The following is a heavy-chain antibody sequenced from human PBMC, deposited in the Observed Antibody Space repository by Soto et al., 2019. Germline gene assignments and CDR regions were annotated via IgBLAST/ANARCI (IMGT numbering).Heavy chain of an antibody. D-gene: IGHD3-9*01. V-gene: IGHV3-23*01. CDR2: ISGDGSST. CDR3: AKDWEFDWPNYYFDY. J-gene: IGHJ4*02. CDR1: GFTFSSYA. Sequence: GGSLRLSCAASGFTFSSYAMSWPRQAPGKGLEWVSAISGDGSSTYFADSGKGRFTIPRDNSKNTLYLQMNSLRAEDTAVYYCAKDWEFDWPNYYFDYWGQGTLVTVSS.